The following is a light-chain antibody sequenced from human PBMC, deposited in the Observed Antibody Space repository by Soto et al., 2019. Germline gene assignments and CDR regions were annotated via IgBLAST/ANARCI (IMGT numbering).Light chain of an antibody. CDR3: QQYGNSPWT. V-gene: IGKV3-20*01. J-gene: IGKJ1*01. CDR1: QSVSSNY. CDR2: DVS. Sequence: EIVLTQSPGTLSLSPGERATLSCRASQSVSSNYLAWHQQKPGQAPRLLIYDVSRRATGTPDRFSGSGSGTDFTLTISRLEPEDFAVYFCQQYGNSPWTFGQGTKVEIK.